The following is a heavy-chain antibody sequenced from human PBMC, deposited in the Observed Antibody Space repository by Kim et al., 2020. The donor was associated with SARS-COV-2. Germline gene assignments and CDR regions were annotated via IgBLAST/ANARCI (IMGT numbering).Heavy chain of an antibody. CDR1: GGSISSYY. D-gene: IGHD2-8*01. Sequence: SETLSLTCTVSGGSISSYYWSWIRQPPGKGLEWIGYIYYSGSTNYNPSLKSRVTISVDTSKNQFSLKLSSVTAADTAVYYCASAKWGPLDYWGQGTLVTVSS. J-gene: IGHJ4*02. V-gene: IGHV4-59*01. CDR3: ASAKWGPLDY. CDR2: IYYSGST.